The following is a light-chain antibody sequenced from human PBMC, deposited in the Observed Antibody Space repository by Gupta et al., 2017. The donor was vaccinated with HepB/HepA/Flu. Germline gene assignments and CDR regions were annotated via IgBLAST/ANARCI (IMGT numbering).Light chain of an antibody. J-gene: IGKJ1*01. CDR1: QSVSSN. CDR3: QQDNDWPRT. CDR2: GAF. Sequence: EIVLTQSPATLSVSPGERATLSCRASQSVSSNLAWYQQTPGQAPRLLIYGAFTRATGIPARFSGSGSETEFTLTISSLQSEDFAIYYCQQDNDWPRTFGQGTKVQIK. V-gene: IGKV3-15*01.